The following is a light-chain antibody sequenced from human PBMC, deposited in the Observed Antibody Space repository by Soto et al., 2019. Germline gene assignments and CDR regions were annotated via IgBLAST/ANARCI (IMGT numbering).Light chain of an antibody. CDR3: AAWYDSLNASYV. Sequence: QPVLTQPPSASGTPGQRVTISCSGSSSNLGSNPVNWYQQLPGTAPKLLLYSNNQRPSGVPDRFSGSKSGTSASLAISGLQSEDEADYYCAAWYDSLNASYVFGTGTKVTVL. J-gene: IGLJ1*01. CDR2: SNN. V-gene: IGLV1-44*01. CDR1: SSNLGSNP.